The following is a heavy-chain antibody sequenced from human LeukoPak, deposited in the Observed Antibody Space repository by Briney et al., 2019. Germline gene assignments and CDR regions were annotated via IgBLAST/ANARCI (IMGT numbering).Heavy chain of an antibody. V-gene: IGHV3-30*04. CDR3: ARDPTGPRYFVNYMDV. CDR1: GFTFSSYA. J-gene: IGHJ6*03. D-gene: IGHD3-9*01. Sequence: GRSLRLSCAASGFTFSSYAMHWVRQAPGKGLEWVAVISYDGSNKYYADSVKGRFTISRDNSKNTLYLQMNSLRAEDAAVYYCARDPTGPRYFVNYMDVWGKGTTVTVSS. CDR2: ISYDGSNK.